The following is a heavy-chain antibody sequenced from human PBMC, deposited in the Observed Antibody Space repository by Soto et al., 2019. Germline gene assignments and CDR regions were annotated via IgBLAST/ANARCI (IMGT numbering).Heavy chain of an antibody. CDR3: ARDWGNVKSVWCGP. CDR2: INAGNGNT. V-gene: IGHV1-3*01. J-gene: IGHJ5*02. CDR1: GYTFTSYA. D-gene: IGHD3-16*01. Sequence: QVQLVQSGAEVKKPGASVKVSCKASGYTFTSYAMHWVHQAPGQRLEWMGWINAGNGNTKYSQKFQGRVTITRDTSASTAYRGLSSLRSEDTAVYYCARDWGNVKSVWCGPWGQGTLVTVSS.